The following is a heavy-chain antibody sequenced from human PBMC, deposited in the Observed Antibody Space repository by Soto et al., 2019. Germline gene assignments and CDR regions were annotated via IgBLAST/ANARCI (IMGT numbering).Heavy chain of an antibody. V-gene: IGHV3-23*04. CDR1: GFTFSSYA. J-gene: IGHJ5*02. CDR3: ANALSGYSSSWYAGWFDP. Sequence: VQLVESGGGVVQPGRSLRLSCAASGFTFSSYAMSWVRQAPGKGLEWVSAISGSGGSTYYADSVKGRFTISRDNSKNTLYLQMNSLRAEDTAVYYCANALSGYSSSWYAGWFDPWGQGTLVTVSS. CDR2: ISGSGGST. D-gene: IGHD6-13*01.